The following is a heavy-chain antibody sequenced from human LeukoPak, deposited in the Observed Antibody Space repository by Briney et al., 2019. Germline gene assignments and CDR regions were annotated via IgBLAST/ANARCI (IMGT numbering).Heavy chain of an antibody. CDR1: GGTFSSYA. CDR2: IIPIFGTA. J-gene: IGHJ4*02. V-gene: IGHV1-69*01. D-gene: IGHD5-12*01. CDR3: ARAYGSGYESPFDY. Sequence: GSSVKVSCAASGGTFSSYAISWVRQAPAQGLEWMGGIIPIFGTANYAQKFQGRVTITADESTSTAYMELSSLRSEDTAVYYCARAYGSGYESPFDYWGQGTLVTVSS.